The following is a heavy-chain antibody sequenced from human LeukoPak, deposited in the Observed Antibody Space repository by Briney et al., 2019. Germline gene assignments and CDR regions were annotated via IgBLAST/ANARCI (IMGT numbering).Heavy chain of an antibody. V-gene: IGHV4-39*01. D-gene: IGHD3-22*01. CDR1: GGSFSGYY. Sequence: SETLSLTCTVYGGSFSGYYWSWIRQPPGKGLEWIGSIYYSGSTYYNPSLKSRVTISVDTSKDQFSLKLSSVTAADTAVYYCARHHTYDSSGYYSDYWGQGTLVTVSS. J-gene: IGHJ4*02. CDR3: ARHHTYDSSGYYSDY. CDR2: IYYSGST.